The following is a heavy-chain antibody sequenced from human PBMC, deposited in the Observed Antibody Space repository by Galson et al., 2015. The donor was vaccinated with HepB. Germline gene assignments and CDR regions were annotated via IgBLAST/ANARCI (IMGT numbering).Heavy chain of an antibody. CDR1: GGSISSSSYY. CDR3: ARPSDRNRSHFSRAFDI. Sequence: LSLTCTVSGGSISSSSYYWGWIRQPPGKGLEWIGSIYYSGSTYYNPSLKSRVTISVDTSKNQFSLKLSSVTAADTAVYYCARPSDRNRSHFSRAFDIWGHGTMVTVSS. V-gene: IGHV4-39*07. J-gene: IGHJ3*02. CDR2: IYYSGST. D-gene: IGHD2/OR15-2a*01.